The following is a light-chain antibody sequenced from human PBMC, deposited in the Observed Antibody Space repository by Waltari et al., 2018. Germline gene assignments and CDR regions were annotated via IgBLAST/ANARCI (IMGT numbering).Light chain of an antibody. J-gene: IGKJ4*01. CDR2: GAS. CDR1: QTVRTTY. Sequence: EIVLTQSPGTLSLSPGERATLSCRASQTVRTTYLAWYQQKPGQAPTRLIYGASSRATSIPDRFRGSGSGRDFSLTISSREPEDCAVYYCQKYDISPLTFGGGTKVEIK. CDR3: QKYDISPLT. V-gene: IGKV3-20*01.